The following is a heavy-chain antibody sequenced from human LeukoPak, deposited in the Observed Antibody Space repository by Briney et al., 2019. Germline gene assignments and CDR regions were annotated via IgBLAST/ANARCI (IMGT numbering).Heavy chain of an antibody. CDR1: GFTFSSYG. D-gene: IGHD6-13*01. V-gene: IGHV3-33*08. J-gene: IGHJ4*02. CDR3: ARDNHGIAAAGTGNYFDY. Sequence: GGSLRLSCAASGFTFSSYGMHWVRQAPGKGLEWVAVIWYDGSNKYYADSVKGRFTISRDNSKNTLYLQMNSLRAEDTAVYYCARDNHGIAAAGTGNYFDYWGQGTLVTVSS. CDR2: IWYDGSNK.